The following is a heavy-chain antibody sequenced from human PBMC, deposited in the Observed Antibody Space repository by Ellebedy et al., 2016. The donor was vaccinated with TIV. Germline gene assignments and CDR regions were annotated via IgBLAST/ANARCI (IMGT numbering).Heavy chain of an antibody. V-gene: IGHV5-51*01. J-gene: IGHJ4*02. D-gene: IGHD6-13*01. Sequence: GGSLRLSCKGSGYSFTNYWITWVRQMPGKGLEWMGIIYPGDSDTRYSPSFQGQVTISADKSISTAYLQWSSLKASDTAMYYCARLLGAAGTSDYWGQGTLVTVSS. CDR1: GYSFTNYW. CDR2: IYPGDSDT. CDR3: ARLLGAAGTSDY.